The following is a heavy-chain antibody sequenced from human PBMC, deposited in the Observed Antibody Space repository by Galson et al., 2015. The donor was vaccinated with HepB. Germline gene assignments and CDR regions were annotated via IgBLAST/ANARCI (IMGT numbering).Heavy chain of an antibody. CDR2: IWFDGSNK. D-gene: IGHD1-26*01. CDR1: GFTFSSYG. CDR3: ARVGSIGAVDY. J-gene: IGHJ4*02. V-gene: IGHV3-33*01. Sequence: SLRLSCAASGFTFSSYGMHWVRQGPGKGLEWVAGIWFDGSNKYYADSVKGRFTISRDNSKNTLYLQMNSLRAEDTAAYYCARVGSIGAVDYWGQGTLVTVSS.